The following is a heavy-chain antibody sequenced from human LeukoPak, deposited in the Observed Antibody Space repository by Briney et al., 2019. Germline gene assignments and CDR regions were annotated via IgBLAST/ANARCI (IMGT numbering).Heavy chain of an antibody. Sequence: GGSLRLSCAASGFTFSSYAMSWVRQAPGKGLEWVSAISGSGGSTYYADSVKGRFTISRDNSKNTLYLQMNSLRAEDTAVYYCAKQMGFYGDSGRSYYYYYMDVWGKGTTVTVSS. D-gene: IGHD4-17*01. J-gene: IGHJ6*03. CDR2: ISGSGGST. V-gene: IGHV3-23*01. CDR1: GFTFSSYA. CDR3: AKQMGFYGDSGRSYYYYYMDV.